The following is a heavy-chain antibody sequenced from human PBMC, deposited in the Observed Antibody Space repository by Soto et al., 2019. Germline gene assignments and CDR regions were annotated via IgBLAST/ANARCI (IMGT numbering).Heavy chain of an antibody. V-gene: IGHV4-39*01. D-gene: IGHD3-10*01. CDR1: GCSISSSIYY. CDR2: IYYSGST. J-gene: IGHJ4*02. CDR3: ARHSPDYYGSGNPFYFDY. Sequence: SETRSRTCTVSGCSISSSIYYWGWIRQPPGKVLEWIGSIYYSGSTYYNPSLKSRVTISVDTSKNQFSLKLSSVTAADTAVYYCARHSPDYYGSGNPFYFDYWGQGTLVTVSS.